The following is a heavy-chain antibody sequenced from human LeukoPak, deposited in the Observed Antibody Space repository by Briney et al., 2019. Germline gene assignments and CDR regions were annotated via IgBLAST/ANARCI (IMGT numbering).Heavy chain of an antibody. D-gene: IGHD3-10*01. CDR1: GFTFSDYY. V-gene: IGHV3-11*04. Sequence: GGSLRLSCAASGFTFSDYYMSWIRQAPGKGLEWVSYISSSGSTIYYAASVKGRFTISRDNAKNSLYLQMNSLRAEDTAVYYCARDSMVRGVRDWFDPWGQGTLVTVSS. J-gene: IGHJ5*02. CDR2: ISSSGSTI. CDR3: ARDSMVRGVRDWFDP.